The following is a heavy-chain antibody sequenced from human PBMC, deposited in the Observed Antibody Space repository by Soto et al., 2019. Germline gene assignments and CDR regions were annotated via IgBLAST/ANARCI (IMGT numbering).Heavy chain of an antibody. CDR2: INSDGSTT. Sequence: EVQLVESGGGLVQPGGSLRLSCAASGFTFSSYWMHWVRQAPGKGLVWVSRINSDGSTTTYADSVKGRFTISRDNAKNTLYLQMNSLRAEDTAVYYCARSPDATGNWFDPWGQGTLVTVSS. J-gene: IGHJ5*02. CDR3: ARSPDATGNWFDP. CDR1: GFTFSSYW. D-gene: IGHD2-2*01. V-gene: IGHV3-74*01.